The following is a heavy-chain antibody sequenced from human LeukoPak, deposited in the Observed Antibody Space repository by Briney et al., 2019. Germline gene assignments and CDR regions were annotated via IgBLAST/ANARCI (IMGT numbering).Heavy chain of an antibody. Sequence: PSQTLSLTCAVSGASISSISYYWVWIRQTPGKGLEWIGNIYYAGNTYYNPSLKSRVTISLDTSKNQFSLRLSSVTAGDTAVYYCARDVYFSDTSGYKAYWGQGTLVTVSS. J-gene: IGHJ4*02. V-gene: IGHV4-39*07. D-gene: IGHD3-10*01. CDR3: ARDVYFSDTSGYKAY. CDR2: IYYAGNT. CDR1: GASISSISYY.